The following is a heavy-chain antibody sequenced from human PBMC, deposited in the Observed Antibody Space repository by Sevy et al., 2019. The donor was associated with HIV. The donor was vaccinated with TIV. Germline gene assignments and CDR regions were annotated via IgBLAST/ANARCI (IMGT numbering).Heavy chain of an antibody. D-gene: IGHD3-16*01. CDR2: IKSDGSDK. CDR1: GFTFSAHW. J-gene: IGHJ4*02. CDR3: AQETVGRFDS. V-gene: IGHV3-7*01. Sequence: GGSLRLSCAASGFTFSAHWMNWVLQAPGKELEWVANIKSDGSDKHYVDSVEGRFTISRDNAKNSLYLQMNSLRVEDTAVYYYAQETVGRFDSWGQGTLVTVSS.